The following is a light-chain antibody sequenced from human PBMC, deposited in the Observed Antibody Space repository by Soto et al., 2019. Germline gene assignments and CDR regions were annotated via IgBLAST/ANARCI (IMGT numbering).Light chain of an antibody. V-gene: IGKV3-15*01. CDR3: QHYNNWPPWT. J-gene: IGKJ1*01. CDR2: GAS. Sequence: EIVMTQSPGTLYVSPGERATLSCRASQSVSSNLAWYQQKPGQAPRLLIYGASTRATGIPARFSGSGSGTEFTLTISSLQSEDFAVYYCQHYNNWPPWTFGQGTKVEIK. CDR1: QSVSSN.